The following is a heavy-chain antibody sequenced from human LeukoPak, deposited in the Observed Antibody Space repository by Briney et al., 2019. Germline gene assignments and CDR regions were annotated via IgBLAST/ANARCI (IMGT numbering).Heavy chain of an antibody. V-gene: IGHV1-18*01. CDR1: GYTFTSYD. J-gene: IGHJ4*02. CDR2: ISAYNGNT. CDR3: ARDLVRFGEGGH. D-gene: IGHD3-10*01. Sequence: ASVKVSCKASGYTFTSYDINWVRQATGQGLEWMGWISAYNGNTNYAQKLQGRVTMTTDTSTSTAYMELRSLRSDDTAVYYCARDLVRFGEGGHWGQGTLVTVSS.